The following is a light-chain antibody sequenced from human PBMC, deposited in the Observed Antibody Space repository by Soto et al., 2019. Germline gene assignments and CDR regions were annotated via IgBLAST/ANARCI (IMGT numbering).Light chain of an antibody. J-gene: IGKJ4*01. CDR2: MAS. Sequence: DIQMTQSPSTLSASVGDRVTITCRASQSISTWLAWYQQKPGKAPKLLIYMASSLESGVPSRFSGSGYGTEFTLNISSQQPDDFATYYCQQYNSYSLTIGGGTKVEIK. CDR1: QSISTW. V-gene: IGKV1-5*03. CDR3: QQYNSYSLT.